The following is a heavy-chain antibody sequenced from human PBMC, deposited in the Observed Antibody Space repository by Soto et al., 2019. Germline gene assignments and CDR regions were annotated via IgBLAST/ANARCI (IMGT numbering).Heavy chain of an antibody. CDR3: ANSFSPSSSDWHSHFEY. CDR1: GFTFINYA. V-gene: IGHV3-23*01. CDR2: ISSSGDHT. Sequence: PGGSLRLSCAASGFTFINYAMSWVRQAPGKGLEWVSAISSSGDHTYYADSVKGRFTISRDNSKNTLYLQMSSLRAEDTAVYYCANSFSPSSSDWHSHFEYWGQGALVTLSS. J-gene: IGHJ4*02. D-gene: IGHD6-13*01.